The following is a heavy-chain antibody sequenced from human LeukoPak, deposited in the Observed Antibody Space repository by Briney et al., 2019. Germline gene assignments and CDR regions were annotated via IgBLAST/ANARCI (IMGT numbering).Heavy chain of an antibody. D-gene: IGHD4-23*01. V-gene: IGHV3-74*01. CDR2: INSDGSNT. CDR3: ARTYSGNSHFAY. Sequence: PGGSLRLSCAASGFTFTSYWMLWVRQPPGKGLVWVSRINSDGSNTYYADSVKGRFTISRDNAKNTLYLQMNSLRAEDTAVYYCARTYSGNSHFAYWGQGTLVTVSS. CDR1: GFTFTSYW. J-gene: IGHJ4*02.